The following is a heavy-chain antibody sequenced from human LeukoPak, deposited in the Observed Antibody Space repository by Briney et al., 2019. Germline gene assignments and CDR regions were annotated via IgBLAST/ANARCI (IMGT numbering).Heavy chain of an antibody. CDR3: AKDAIVTTPVEALDI. D-gene: IGHD4-11*01. V-gene: IGHV3-23*01. Sequence: PGGSLRLSCAASGFTFSSYAMSWVRQAPGKGLEWVSGVSSSGDRTYYADSVKGRFTISRDNSKNTLYLQMNSLRAEDTAVYYCAKDAIVTTPVEALDIWGQGTMVTVSS. CDR1: GFTFSSYA. CDR2: VSSSGDRT. J-gene: IGHJ3*02.